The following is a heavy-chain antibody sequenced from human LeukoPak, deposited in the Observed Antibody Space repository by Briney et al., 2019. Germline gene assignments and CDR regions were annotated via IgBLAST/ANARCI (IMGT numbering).Heavy chain of an antibody. J-gene: IGHJ4*02. Sequence: GGSLRLSCAASGFTFDDYAMHWVRQAPGKGLEWVSGISWNSGSIGYADSVKGRFTISRDNAKSSLYLQMNSLRAEDTALYYCARLTPSGYYGSGSYIDYWGQGTLVTVSS. CDR2: ISWNSGSI. CDR1: GFTFDDYA. CDR3: ARLTPSGYYGSGSYIDY. D-gene: IGHD3-10*01. V-gene: IGHV3-9*01.